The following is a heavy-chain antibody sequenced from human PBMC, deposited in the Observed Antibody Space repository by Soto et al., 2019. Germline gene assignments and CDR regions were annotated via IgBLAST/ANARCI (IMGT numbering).Heavy chain of an antibody. CDR3: ARRSIWFENYFDY. CDR2: IYYSGST. D-gene: IGHD3-10*01. Sequence: SETLSLTCTVSGGSISSSSYYWGWIRQPPGKGLEWIGSIYYSGSTYYNPSLKSRVTISVDTSKNQFSLKLSSVTAADTAVYYCARRSIWFENYFDYWGQGTLVTVSS. J-gene: IGHJ4*02. CDR1: GGSISSSSYY. V-gene: IGHV4-39*01.